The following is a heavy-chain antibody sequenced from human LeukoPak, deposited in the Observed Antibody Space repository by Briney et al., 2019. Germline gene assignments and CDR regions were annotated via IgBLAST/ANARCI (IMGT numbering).Heavy chain of an antibody. CDR1: GYTFTGYY. CDR2: IWYDGSNK. Sequence: SCKASGYTFTGYYMHWVRQAPGQGLEWVAVIWYDGSNKYYTDSVKGRFTISRDNSNNTLYLQMNSLRVEDTAVYYCARGHVRGYSYGFGYWGQGSLVTVSS. D-gene: IGHD5-18*01. V-gene: IGHV3-33*01. CDR3: ARGHVRGYSYGFGY. J-gene: IGHJ4*02.